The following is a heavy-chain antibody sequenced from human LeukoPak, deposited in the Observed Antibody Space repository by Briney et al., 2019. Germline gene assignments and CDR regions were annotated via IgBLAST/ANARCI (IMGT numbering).Heavy chain of an antibody. J-gene: IGHJ4*02. CDR1: GGSFSGYY. CDR2: INHNGST. V-gene: IGHV4-34*01. D-gene: IGHD2-2*01. CDR3: ARGPSWHSTTDY. Sequence: SETLSLTCAVYGGSFSGYYWSWIRQPPGKGVEWIGEINHNGSTNYNPSLKSRVTISVDTSKNQFSLKLSSVTAADTAVYYCARGPSWHSTTDYWGQGTLVTVSS.